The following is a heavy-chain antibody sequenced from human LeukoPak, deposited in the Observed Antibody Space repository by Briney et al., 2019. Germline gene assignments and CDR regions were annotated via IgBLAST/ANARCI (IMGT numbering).Heavy chain of an antibody. J-gene: IGHJ4*02. Sequence: GGSLRLSCAASGFTFSSYWMHWVRQAPGKGLEWVSAISGSGGSTYYADSVKGRFTISRDNSKNTLYLQMNSLRAEDTAVYYCAKLSPRSPGAGYWGQGTLVTVSS. CDR1: GFTFSSYW. CDR2: ISGSGGST. V-gene: IGHV3-23*01. CDR3: AKLSPRSPGAGY. D-gene: IGHD1-26*01.